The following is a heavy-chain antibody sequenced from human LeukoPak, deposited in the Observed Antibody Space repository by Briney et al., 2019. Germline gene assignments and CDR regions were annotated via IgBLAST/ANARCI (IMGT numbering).Heavy chain of an antibody. V-gene: IGHV3-30*04. CDR2: ISYDGKTK. Sequence: PGRSLRLSCAASGFTFRTYAIHWVRQAPGKGLEWVAVISYDGKTKSYADSVKGRLTISRDNSKNTLYLQMNSLKPEDTAVNFCARGGGEDGDYFDSWGRGTLVAVSS. CDR3: ARGGGEDGDYFDS. D-gene: IGHD3-16*01. CDR1: GFTFRTYA. J-gene: IGHJ4*02.